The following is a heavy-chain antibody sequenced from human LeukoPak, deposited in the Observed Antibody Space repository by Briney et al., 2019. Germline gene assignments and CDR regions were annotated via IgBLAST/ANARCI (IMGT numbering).Heavy chain of an antibody. J-gene: IGHJ4*02. CDR2: IYHTGTT. CDR1: RGSIMTTHW. Sequence: PSETLSLTCTLSRGSIMTTHWWSWVRQPPGKGLEWIGEIYHTGTTNYSPSLKSRLTISVDQSRNQFSLRLSSVTAADTATYYCAAWGVDYGGNFDYSDYWGQGTLVTVSS. V-gene: IGHV4-4*02. D-gene: IGHD4-23*01. CDR3: AAWGVDYGGNFDYSDY.